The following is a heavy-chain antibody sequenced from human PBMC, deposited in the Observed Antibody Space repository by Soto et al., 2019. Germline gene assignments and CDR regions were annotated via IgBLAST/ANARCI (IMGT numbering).Heavy chain of an antibody. V-gene: IGHV4-61*01. CDR1: GGSVTTGSYN. CDR3: ARDGHGMDV. Sequence: QVQLQESGPGLVRPSETLSLTCTVSGGSVTTGSYNWSWIRRPPGKGLEWIGNIFFTGITHYNPSLNNRVPMSVDTSQDQFSLTVSSVTAADTSVYYCARDGHGMDVWGQGTTVTVSS. J-gene: IGHJ6*02. CDR2: IFFTGIT.